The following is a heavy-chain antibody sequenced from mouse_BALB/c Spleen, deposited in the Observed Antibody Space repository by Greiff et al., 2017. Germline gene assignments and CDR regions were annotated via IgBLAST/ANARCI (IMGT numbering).Heavy chain of an antibody. D-gene: IGHD3-2*02. CDR1: GYAFTNYL. Sequence: QVQLQQSGAELVRPGTSVKVSCKASGYAFTNYLIEWVKQRPGQGLEWIGVINPGSGDTNYNEKFKGKATLTADKSSSTAYMQLSSLTSDDSAVYFCARSGGNYAMDYWGQGTSVTVSS. CDR2: INPGSGDT. V-gene: IGHV1-54*01. J-gene: IGHJ4*01. CDR3: ARSGGNYAMDY.